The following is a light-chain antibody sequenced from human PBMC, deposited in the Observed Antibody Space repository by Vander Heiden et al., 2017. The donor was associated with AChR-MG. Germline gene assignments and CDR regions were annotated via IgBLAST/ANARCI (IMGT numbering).Light chain of an antibody. CDR3: QVWDSCIDHVV. V-gene: IGLV3-21*02. CDR2: DDS. J-gene: IGLJ2*01. CDR1: NIGSKG. Sequence: SYVLTQPPSVSVAPVQPARITRWRNNIGSKGVHWNQEKQGQAPVLIVYDDSDRPSGIPERFSGSNSGNTATLTISRVEAGDEADYSCQVWDSCIDHVVFGGGTKLTVL.